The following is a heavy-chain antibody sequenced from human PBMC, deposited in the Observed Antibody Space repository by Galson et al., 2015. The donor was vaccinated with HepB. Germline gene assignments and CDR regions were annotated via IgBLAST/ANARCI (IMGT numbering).Heavy chain of an antibody. Sequence: SLRLSCAASGFTFSSYAMSWVRQAPGKGLEWVSAISGSGGSTYYADSVKGRFTISRDNSKNTLYLQMNSLRAEDTAVYYCAKDRGWFGELSTDAFDIWGQGTMVTVSS. V-gene: IGHV3-23*01. CDR2: ISGSGGST. CDR3: AKDRGWFGELSTDAFDI. D-gene: IGHD3-10*01. J-gene: IGHJ3*02. CDR1: GFTFSSYA.